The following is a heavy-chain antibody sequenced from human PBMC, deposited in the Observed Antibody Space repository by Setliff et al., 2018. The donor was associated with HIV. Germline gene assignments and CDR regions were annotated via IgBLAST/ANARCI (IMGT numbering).Heavy chain of an antibody. J-gene: IGHJ6*03. D-gene: IGHD3-10*01. CDR2: ISSSSTYI. CDR1: GFTFSSYR. V-gene: IGHV3-21*04. Sequence: PGESLKISCAASGFTFSSYRMNWVRQAPGKGLEWVSSISSSSTYIYYADSVKGRFTISRDDAKNSLFLQMHSLKSEDTAVYYCVRALAATNMVRGRLYHYYYMDVWGKGTTVTVSS. CDR3: VRALAATNMVRGRLYHYYYMDV.